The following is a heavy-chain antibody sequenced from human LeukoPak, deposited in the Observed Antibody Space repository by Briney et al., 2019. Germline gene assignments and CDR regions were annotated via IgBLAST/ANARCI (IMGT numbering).Heavy chain of an antibody. CDR3: ARGGAMVRGVTPFDY. Sequence: ASVKVSCKASGYTFTSYGISWVRQAPGQGLEWMGWISAYNGNTNYAQKLQGRVTMTADTSTSTAYMELRSLRSDDTAVYYCARGGAMVRGVTPFDYWGQGTLVTVSS. CDR2: ISAYNGNT. D-gene: IGHD3-10*01. CDR1: GYTFTSYG. J-gene: IGHJ4*02. V-gene: IGHV1-18*01.